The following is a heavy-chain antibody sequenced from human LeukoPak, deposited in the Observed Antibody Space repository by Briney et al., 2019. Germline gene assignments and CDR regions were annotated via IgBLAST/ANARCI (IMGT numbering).Heavy chain of an antibody. CDR2: IYSGGST. CDR1: GFTVSSNY. J-gene: IGHJ6*02. V-gene: IGHV3-53*04. Sequence: PGGSLRLSCAASGFTVSSNYMSWVRQAPGKGREWVSVIYSGGSTYYADSVKGGFTISRHNSKNTLYLQMNSLRAEDTAVYYCASWTYGESRYYYDGIDVWGQGTTVTVSS. CDR3: ASWTYGESRYYYDGIDV. D-gene: IGHD4-17*01.